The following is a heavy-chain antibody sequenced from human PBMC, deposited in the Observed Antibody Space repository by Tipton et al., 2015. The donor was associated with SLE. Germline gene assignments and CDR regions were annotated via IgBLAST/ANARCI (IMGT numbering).Heavy chain of an antibody. CDR1: GSSIASRNF. V-gene: IGHV4-28*03. D-gene: IGHD3-9*01. J-gene: IGHJ5*02. CDR3: ARAEGGAYDILTGHPASNWFDP. CDR2: IYYNVAT. Sequence: TLSLTCAVSGSSIASRNFWGWIRQPPGKGLEWIGYIYYNVATHYNPSLRSRVTMSVDTSKTHFSLRLNSVTAADTAVYYCARAEGGAYDILTGHPASNWFDPWGQGALVTVSS.